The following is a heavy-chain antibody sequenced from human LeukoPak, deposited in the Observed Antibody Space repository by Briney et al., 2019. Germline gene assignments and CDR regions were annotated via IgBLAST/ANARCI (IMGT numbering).Heavy chain of an antibody. CDR2: INHSGST. J-gene: IGHJ5*02. V-gene: IGHV4-34*01. CDR1: GGSFSGYY. CDR3: ARGRGYSYGLFDP. Sequence: PSETLSLTCAVYGGSFSGYYWSWIRQPPGKGPEWIGEINHSGSTNYNPSLKSRVTISVDTSKNQFSLKLSSVTAADTAVYYCARGRGYSYGLFDPWGQGTLVTVSS. D-gene: IGHD5-18*01.